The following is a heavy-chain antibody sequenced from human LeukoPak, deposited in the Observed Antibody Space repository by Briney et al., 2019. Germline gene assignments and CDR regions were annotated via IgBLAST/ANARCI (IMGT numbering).Heavy chain of an antibody. Sequence: GGSLRLSCAASGFTFSNYALHWVRQAPGKGLEWVAVISYDGSNKFYADSVRGRFTISRDNSKNTLFLQMNSLRPEDTAMYYCARGPDYDILADYFDYWGQGTLVTVSS. CDR1: GFTFSNYA. D-gene: IGHD3-9*01. CDR3: ARGPDYDILADYFDY. V-gene: IGHV3-30*04. J-gene: IGHJ4*02. CDR2: ISYDGSNK.